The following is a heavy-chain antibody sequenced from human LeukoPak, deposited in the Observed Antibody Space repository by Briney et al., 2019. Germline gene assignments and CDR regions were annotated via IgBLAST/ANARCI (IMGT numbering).Heavy chain of an antibody. J-gene: IGHJ4*02. CDR3: ARAQSHYDSSGYSC. V-gene: IGHV4-61*02. Sequence: PSQTLSLTCPVSGGSISSGSYYWSWIRQPAGKGLEWIGRIYTSGSTNYNPSLKSRVTISVDTSKNQFSLKLSSVTAADTAVYYCARAQSHYDSSGYSCWGQGTLVTVSS. D-gene: IGHD3-22*01. CDR2: IYTSGST. CDR1: GGSISSGSYY.